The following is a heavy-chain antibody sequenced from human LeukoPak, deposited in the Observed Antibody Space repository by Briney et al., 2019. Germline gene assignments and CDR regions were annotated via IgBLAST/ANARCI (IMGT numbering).Heavy chain of an antibody. CDR3: ARGQVGAPPY. CDR2: INHSGST. V-gene: IGHV4-34*01. D-gene: IGHD1-26*01. J-gene: IGHJ4*02. Sequence: SETLSLTCAVYGGSFSGYYWSWIRQPPGKGLEWIGEINHSGSTNYNPSLKSRVTISVDTSKNQFSLKLSSVTAADTAVYYCARGQVGAPPYWGQGTLVTVSS. CDR1: GGSFSGYY.